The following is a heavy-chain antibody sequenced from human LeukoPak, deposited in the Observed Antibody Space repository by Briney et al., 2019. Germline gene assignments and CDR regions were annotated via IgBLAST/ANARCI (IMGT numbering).Heavy chain of an antibody. J-gene: IGHJ4*02. D-gene: IGHD2-2*01. CDR1: GFTFSGSA. CDR2: IRSKANSYAT. V-gene: IGHV3-73*01. Sequence: GGSLRLSCAASGFTFSGSAMHWVRQASGKGLEWVGRIRSKANSYATAYAASVKGRFTISRDDSKNTAYLQMNSLRAEDTAVYYCAKVRPYCSSTSCQPYYFDYWGQGTLVTVSS. CDR3: AKVRPYCSSTSCQPYYFDY.